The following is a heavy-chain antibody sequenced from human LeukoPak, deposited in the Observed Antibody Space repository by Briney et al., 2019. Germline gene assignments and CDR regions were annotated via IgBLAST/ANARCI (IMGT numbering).Heavy chain of an antibody. CDR1: GGSIGTYY. D-gene: IGHD6-19*01. J-gene: IGHJ4*02. V-gene: IGHV4-59*08. Sequence: SETLSLTCSVSGGSIGTYYWSWIRQPPGKGLGWIGYVYYNGNTNYNPSLKSRVTISVDTSKNQFSLKLNSVIAADTAVYFCARRVAVTARYYFDFWGQGTLVTVSS. CDR3: ARRVAVTARYYFDF. CDR2: VYYNGNT.